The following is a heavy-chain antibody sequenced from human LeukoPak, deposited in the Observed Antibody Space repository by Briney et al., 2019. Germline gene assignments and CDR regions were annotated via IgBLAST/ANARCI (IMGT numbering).Heavy chain of an antibody. CDR1: GXTFSSXX. CDR2: ISSSSSYI. Sequence: ASGXTFSSXXMXWVGQXXXXXLEWVSSISSSSSYIYYADSVKGRFTISRDNANNSLYLQMNSLRAEDTAVYYCAKDGDSKLHGYYFDYWGQGTLVTVSS. J-gene: IGHJ4*02. CDR3: AKDGDSKLHGYYFDY. V-gene: IGHV3-21*01. D-gene: IGHD2-2*03.